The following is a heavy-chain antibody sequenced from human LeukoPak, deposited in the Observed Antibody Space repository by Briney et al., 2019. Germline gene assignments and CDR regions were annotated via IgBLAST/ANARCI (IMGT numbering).Heavy chain of an antibody. CDR2: ISSSSSYI. D-gene: IGHD6-13*01. V-gene: IGHV3-21*01. J-gene: IGHJ4*02. CDR1: GFTFSSYS. Sequence: EGSLRLSCAASGFTFSSYSMNWVRQAPGKGLEWVSSISSSSSYIYYADSVKGRFTISRDNAKNSLYLQMNSLRAEDTAVYYCARRRWYPPGVDYWGQGTLVTVSS. CDR3: ARRRWYPPGVDY.